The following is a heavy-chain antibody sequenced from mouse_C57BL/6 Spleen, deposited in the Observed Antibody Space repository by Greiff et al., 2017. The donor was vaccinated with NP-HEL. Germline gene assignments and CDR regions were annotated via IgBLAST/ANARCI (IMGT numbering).Heavy chain of an antibody. CDR2: IDPSDSYT. D-gene: IGHD2-1*01. Sequence: QVQLKQPGAELVKPGASVKLSCKASGYTFTSYWMQWVKQRPGQGLEWIGEIDPSDSYTNYNQKFKGKATLTVDTSSSTAYMQLSSLTSEDSAVYYCASPGIYYGNYGDYWGQGTTLTVSS. V-gene: IGHV1-50*01. CDR3: ASPGIYYGNYGDY. J-gene: IGHJ2*01. CDR1: GYTFTSYW.